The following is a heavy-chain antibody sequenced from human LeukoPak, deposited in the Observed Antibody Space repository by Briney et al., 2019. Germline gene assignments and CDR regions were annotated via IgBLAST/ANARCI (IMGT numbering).Heavy chain of an antibody. V-gene: IGHV3-20*04. CDR3: ARVGYDILTGYYKGLDY. Sequence: GGALRLSCSASGVTFSSYAMSWVRQAPGRGRGWVSGINWIGGSTGYADSVKGRFTISRDNAKNSLYLQMNSLRAEDTALYYCARVGYDILTGYYKGLDYWGQGTLVTVSS. CDR2: INWIGGST. CDR1: GVTFSSYA. D-gene: IGHD3-9*01. J-gene: IGHJ4*02.